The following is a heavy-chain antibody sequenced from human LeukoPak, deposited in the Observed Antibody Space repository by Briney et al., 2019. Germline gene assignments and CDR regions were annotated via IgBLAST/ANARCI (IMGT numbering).Heavy chain of an antibody. V-gene: IGHV4-30-2*01. Sequence: SQTLSLTCAVSGGSTSSGGYSWSWIRQPPGKGLEWIGYIYHSGSTYYNPSFKSRVTISVDRSKNQFSLKLSSVTAADTAVYYCARDRDYYFDYWGQGTLVTVSS. D-gene: IGHD2-21*02. CDR1: GGSTSSGGYS. J-gene: IGHJ4*02. CDR2: IYHSGST. CDR3: ARDRDYYFDY.